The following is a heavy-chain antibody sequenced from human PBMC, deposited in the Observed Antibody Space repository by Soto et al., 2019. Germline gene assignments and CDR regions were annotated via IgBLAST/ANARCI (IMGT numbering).Heavy chain of an antibody. D-gene: IGHD6-19*01. Sequence: HVQMLQSGAEVKKPGASVKVSCKASVYTFTNYDINWVRQATGQGREWMGWMNPNSGDTGYAQNFQGRVTMTRNTSISTAYMELSSLRSEDTAVYYCATVSAWQFYFFLDVWGKGTTVTVSS. CDR2: MNPNSGDT. CDR3: ATVSAWQFYFFLDV. J-gene: IGHJ6*03. CDR1: VYTFTNYD. V-gene: IGHV1-8*01.